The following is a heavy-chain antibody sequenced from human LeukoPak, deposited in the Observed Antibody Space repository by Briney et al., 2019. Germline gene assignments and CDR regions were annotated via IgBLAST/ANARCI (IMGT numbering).Heavy chain of an antibody. CDR1: GGSISSGSYY. CDR2: IYTSGST. Sequence: SQTLSLTCTVSGGSISSGSYYWSWIRQPAGKGLEWIGRIYTSGSTNYNPSLKSRVTISVDTSKNQFSLKLSSVTAADTAVYYCARSLYYYGSDSFDIWGQGTMVTVSS. V-gene: IGHV4-61*02. CDR3: ARSLYYYGSDSFDI. D-gene: IGHD3-10*01. J-gene: IGHJ3*02.